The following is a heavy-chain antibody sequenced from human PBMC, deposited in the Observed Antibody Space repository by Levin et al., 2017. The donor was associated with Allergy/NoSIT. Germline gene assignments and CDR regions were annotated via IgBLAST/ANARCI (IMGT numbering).Heavy chain of an antibody. CDR3: TRGSGSSSSGLGY. CDR1: GYTFSNYD. Sequence: GESLKISCKPSGYTFSNYDITWVRQAPGQGLEWMGWISGYNGNTNYAQKVQGRVTMTTDTSTSTAYMELRSLRSDDTAVYYCTRGSGSSSSGLGYWGKGTLVTVSS. D-gene: IGHD3-10*01. V-gene: IGHV1-18*01. J-gene: IGHJ4*02. CDR2: ISGYNGNT.